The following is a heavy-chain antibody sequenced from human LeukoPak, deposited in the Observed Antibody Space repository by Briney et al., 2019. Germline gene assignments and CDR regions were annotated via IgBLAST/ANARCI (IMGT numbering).Heavy chain of an antibody. CDR3: AKDARGYHRPIDH. V-gene: IGHV3-23*01. D-gene: IGHD3-22*01. CDR1: GITFSSHA. J-gene: IGHJ4*02. Sequence: GGSLRLSCAASGITFSSHAMSWVRQAPGKGLEWVSGIGGGGTNTDYADSVKGRFTISRDNSKNTLTLQMSSLRADDTAVYFCAKDARGYHRPIDHWGQGILVTVSS. CDR2: IGGGGTNT.